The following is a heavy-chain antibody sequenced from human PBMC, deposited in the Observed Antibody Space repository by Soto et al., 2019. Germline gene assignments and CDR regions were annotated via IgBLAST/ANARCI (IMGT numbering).Heavy chain of an antibody. CDR1: GGSISSYY. CDR2: IYNRGST. V-gene: IGHV4-59*01. CDR3: IEDTAPWLCCLKFPA. Sequence: SETLSLTCTVSGGSISSYYWSCIRQPPGKGLEWIEYIYNRGSTNYNPSLRSRVTISVDTSKNQFSLKPSPQGTAACHGTILIEDTAPWLCCLKFPAGGQGTLVTVSS. J-gene: IGHJ4*02. D-gene: IGHD2-2*01.